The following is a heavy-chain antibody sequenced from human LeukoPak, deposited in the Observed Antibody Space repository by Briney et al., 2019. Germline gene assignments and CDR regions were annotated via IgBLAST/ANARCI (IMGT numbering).Heavy chain of an antibody. D-gene: IGHD4-17*01. CDR2: IVVGSGNT. Sequence: EASVKVSCKASGFTFTSSAVQWVRQARGQRLEWIGWIVVGSGNTNYAQKFQERVTITRDMSTSTAYMELSSLRSEDTAVYYCAAETMTTVTTEDYWGQGTLVTASS. V-gene: IGHV1-58*01. J-gene: IGHJ4*02. CDR1: GFTFTSSA. CDR3: AAETMTTVTTEDY.